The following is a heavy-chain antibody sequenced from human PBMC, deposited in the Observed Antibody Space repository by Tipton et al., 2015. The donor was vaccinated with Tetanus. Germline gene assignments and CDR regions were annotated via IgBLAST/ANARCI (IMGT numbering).Heavy chain of an antibody. CDR3: AREVPAAGHFDS. CDR1: GGSISGSY. CDR2: VYYNGNT. J-gene: IGHJ4*02. V-gene: IGHV4-59*01. Sequence: TLSHTCTVSGGSISGSYWNWIRQPPGKGLEWIGYVYYNGNTHYNPALKSRVTISVDTSKNQFSLKLSSVTAADTAIYYCAREVPAAGHFDSWGQGTLVTVSS. D-gene: IGHD2-2*01.